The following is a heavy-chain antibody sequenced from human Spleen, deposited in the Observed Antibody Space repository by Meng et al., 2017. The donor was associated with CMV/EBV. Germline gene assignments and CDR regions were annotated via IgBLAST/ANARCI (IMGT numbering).Heavy chain of an antibody. CDR3: ATLYYYGTSAVGENY. Sequence: GESLKISCAASGFTFSRYEMNWFRQAPGKGLEWLSYINESIYYADSVRGRFTISRDNAKNSVYLQMRSLRVEDTAVYYCATLYYYGTSAVGENYWGQGTLVTVSS. CDR2: INESI. J-gene: IGHJ4*02. D-gene: IGHD3-10*01. V-gene: IGHV3-48*03. CDR1: GFTFSRYE.